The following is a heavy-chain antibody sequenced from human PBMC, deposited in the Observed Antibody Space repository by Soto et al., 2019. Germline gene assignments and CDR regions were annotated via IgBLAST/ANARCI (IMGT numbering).Heavy chain of an antibody. D-gene: IGHD6-6*01. V-gene: IGHV3-30*18. CDR1: GFTFISYG. Sequence: GGSLRLSCAASGFTFISYGMHWVRQAPGKGLEWVAVISYDGSNKYYADSVKGRFTISRDNSKNTVYLQMNSLRAEDTAVYYCAKAGQYSLYYGMDVWGQGTTVTSP. J-gene: IGHJ6*02. CDR3: AKAGQYSLYYGMDV. CDR2: ISYDGSNK.